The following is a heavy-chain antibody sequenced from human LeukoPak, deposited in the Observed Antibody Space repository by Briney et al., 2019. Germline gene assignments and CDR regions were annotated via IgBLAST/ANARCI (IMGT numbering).Heavy chain of an antibody. CDR3: VKGCSYTSCYTSDY. CDR1: GFTFNNYA. Sequence: GVLRLSCAASGFTFNNYAMTWVRQGPGKGLEWVSTISGSGDSTHYADSVKGRFTIFRDNSKNTLYLQMNSLRVEDTAVYYCVKGCSYTSCYTSDYWGQGTLVTVSS. V-gene: IGHV3-23*01. CDR2: ISGSGDST. D-gene: IGHD2-2*02. J-gene: IGHJ4*02.